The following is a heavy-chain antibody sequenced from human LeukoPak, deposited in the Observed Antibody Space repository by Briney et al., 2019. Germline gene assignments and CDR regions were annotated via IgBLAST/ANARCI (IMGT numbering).Heavy chain of an antibody. J-gene: IGHJ3*02. Sequence: SETLSLTCTVSGGSISSYYWSWIRQPPGKGLEWIGEINHSGSTNYNPSLKSRVTISVDTSKNQFSLKLSSVTAADTAVYYCASGWYSSGWYAESDAFDIWGQGTMVTVSS. CDR2: INHSGST. V-gene: IGHV4-34*01. CDR1: GGSISSYY. CDR3: ASGWYSSGWYAESDAFDI. D-gene: IGHD6-19*01.